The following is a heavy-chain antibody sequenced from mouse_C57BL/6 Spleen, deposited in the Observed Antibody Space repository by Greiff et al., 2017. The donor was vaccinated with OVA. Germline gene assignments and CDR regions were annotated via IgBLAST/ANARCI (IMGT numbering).Heavy chain of an antibody. D-gene: IGHD2-2*01. J-gene: IGHJ4*01. V-gene: IGHV1-64*01. CDR3: ASYGYDGAMDY. CDR2: IHPNSGST. Sequence: PGQGLEWIGMIHPNSGSTNYNEKFKSKATLTVDKSSSTAYMQLSSLTSEDSAVYYCASYGYDGAMDYRGQGTSVTVSS.